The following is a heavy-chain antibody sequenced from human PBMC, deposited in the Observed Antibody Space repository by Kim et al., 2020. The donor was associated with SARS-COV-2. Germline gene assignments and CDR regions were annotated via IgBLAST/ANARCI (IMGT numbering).Heavy chain of an antibody. V-gene: IGHV4-59*08. J-gene: IGHJ4*02. CDR3: ARRGIGGTYYDY. CDR2: T. D-gene: IGHD3-16*01. Sequence: TKYNPSLHCRVTSAEDTSKNQFPLRLNSVTAADTAVYYCARRGIGGTYYDYWGQGTLVTVSS.